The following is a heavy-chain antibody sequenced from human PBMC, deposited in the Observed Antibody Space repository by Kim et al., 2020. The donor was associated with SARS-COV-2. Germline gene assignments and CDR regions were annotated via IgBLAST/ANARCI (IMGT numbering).Heavy chain of an antibody. J-gene: IGHJ4*02. D-gene: IGHD2-8*02. Sequence: ADSVKGRFTISRDNSKNTLYLQVSSLRAEDTAIYYCAKGTGLSVRQFDCWGQGTLVTVSS. V-gene: IGHV3-23*01. CDR3: AKGTGLSVRQFDC.